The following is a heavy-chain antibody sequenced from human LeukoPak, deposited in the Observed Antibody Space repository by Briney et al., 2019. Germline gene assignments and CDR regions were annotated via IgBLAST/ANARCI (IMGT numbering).Heavy chain of an antibody. CDR3: AREEGNAGYYDY. V-gene: IGHV4-31*03. J-gene: IGHJ4*02. D-gene: IGHD3-9*01. CDR2: IYYSGST. Sequence: SQTLSLTCTVSGGSISSGGYNWSWLPPHPGQDLVWIGYIYYSGSTYYNPSLKSRVTISVDTTKNQFSLKLSSVTAADTAVYYCAREEGNAGYYDYWGQGTLVTVSS. CDR1: GGSISSGGYN.